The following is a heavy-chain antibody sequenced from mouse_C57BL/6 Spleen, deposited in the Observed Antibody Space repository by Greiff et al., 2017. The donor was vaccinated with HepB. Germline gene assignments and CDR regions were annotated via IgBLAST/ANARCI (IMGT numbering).Heavy chain of an antibody. CDR2: IYPGSGST. CDR1: GYTFTSYW. J-gene: IGHJ3*01. Sequence: VQLQQPGAELVKPGASVKMSCKASGYTFTSYWITWVKQRPGQGLEWIGDIYPGSGSTNYNEKFKSKATLTVDTSSSTAYMQLSSLTSEDSAVYYCARVDYDGYYSFAYWGQGTLVTVSA. D-gene: IGHD2-3*01. CDR3: ARVDYDGYYSFAY. V-gene: IGHV1-55*01.